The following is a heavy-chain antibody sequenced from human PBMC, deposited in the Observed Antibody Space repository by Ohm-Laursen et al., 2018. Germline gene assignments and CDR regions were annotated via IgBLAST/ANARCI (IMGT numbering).Heavy chain of an antibody. J-gene: IGHJ6*02. CDR2: INPNSGGA. V-gene: IGHV1-2*02. CDR3: AKEMSTVIYYGMDV. Sequence: ASVKVSCKTSGYTFTGYYMHWVRQAPGQGLEWMGWINPNSGGANYAQKFRGRVTMTRDTSISTAYMELSSLRSDDTAVYYCAKEMSTVIYYGMDVWGQGTTVSVSS. D-gene: IGHD5/OR15-5a*01. CDR1: GYTFTGYY.